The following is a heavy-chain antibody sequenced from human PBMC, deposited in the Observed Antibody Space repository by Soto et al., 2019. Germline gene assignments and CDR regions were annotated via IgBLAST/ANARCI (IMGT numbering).Heavy chain of an antibody. Sequence: VEFRSLAYGASGFTFMNVWLSCVRKGPGNGLEWLGRIKSRTDNETTDYASPARVRFIPSRDDSKNMLYLQLKSRKSEDTGVYYCGTGLPHANSGFVYCGQGT. CDR3: GTGLPHANSGFVY. J-gene: IGHJ4*02. CDR2: IKSRTDNETT. CDR1: GFTFMNVW. V-gene: IGHV3-15*01. D-gene: IGHD2-15*01.